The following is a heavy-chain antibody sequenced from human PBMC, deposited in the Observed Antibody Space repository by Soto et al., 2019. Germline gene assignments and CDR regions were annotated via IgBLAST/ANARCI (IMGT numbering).Heavy chain of an antibody. CDR3: ERAGSPNSGYGGGYGMDV. CDR2: IYYSGST. D-gene: IGHD5-12*01. Sequence: PSETLSLTCTVSGGSISSYYWSWIRQPPGKGLEWIGYIYYSGSTNYNPSLKSRVTISVDTSKNQFSLKLSSVTAADTAVYYCERAGSPNSGYGGGYGMDVWGQGTTVTVSS. J-gene: IGHJ6*02. V-gene: IGHV4-59*01. CDR1: GGSISSYY.